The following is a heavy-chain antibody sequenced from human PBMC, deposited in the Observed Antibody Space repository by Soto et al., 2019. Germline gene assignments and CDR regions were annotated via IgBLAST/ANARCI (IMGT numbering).Heavy chain of an antibody. CDR1: GGSISGGGYY. Sequence: SETLSLTCTVSGGSISGGGYYWSWIRQHPGKGLEWIGYIYYRGTAYYNPSLRSRVTISVDTSKNQFSLKLTSVIAADTAVYYCARDTHPEGVDVWGQGTTVTVSS. CDR2: IYYRGTA. V-gene: IGHV4-31*03. CDR3: ARDTHPEGVDV. J-gene: IGHJ6*02.